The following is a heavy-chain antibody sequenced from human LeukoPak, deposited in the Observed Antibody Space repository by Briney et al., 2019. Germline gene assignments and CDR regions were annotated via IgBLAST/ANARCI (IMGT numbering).Heavy chain of an antibody. CDR1: GFTFSDYN. D-gene: IGHD6-19*01. CDR2: TRNSDNNM. Sequence: GGSLRLSCAASGFTFSDYNMGWMRQAPGKGLEWVSYTRNSDNNMFYADSVKGRFTISGDNAKYSVYLQMNSLRAEDTAVYYCARRIAGDGSHAFDIWGQGTMVTVSS. CDR3: ARRIAGDGSHAFDI. J-gene: IGHJ3*02. V-gene: IGHV3-11*01.